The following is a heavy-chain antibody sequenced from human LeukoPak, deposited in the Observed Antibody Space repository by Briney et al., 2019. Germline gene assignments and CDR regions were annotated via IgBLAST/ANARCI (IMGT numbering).Heavy chain of an antibody. D-gene: IGHD6-6*01. J-gene: IGHJ4*02. CDR3: ARDSATAARPFDY. Sequence: GGSLRLSCAASGFTFSRYAMSWARQAPGKGLEWVSLIESSGATTYYADSVKGRFTISRDDSKNTLYLQMNSLRAEDTAVYYCARDSATAARPFDYWGQGTLVTVSS. V-gene: IGHV3-23*01. CDR2: IESSGATT. CDR1: GFTFSRYA.